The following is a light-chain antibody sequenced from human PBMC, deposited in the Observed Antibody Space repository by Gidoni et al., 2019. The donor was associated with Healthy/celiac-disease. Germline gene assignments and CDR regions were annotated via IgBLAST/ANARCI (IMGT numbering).Light chain of an antibody. J-gene: IGLJ1*01. CDR2: EVS. CDR3: SSYAGSNNKV. V-gene: IGLV2-8*01. CDR1: SSDVGGYNY. Sequence: QSALTQPPSASGSPGQSVTISCTGTSSDVGGYNYVSWYQQHPGKALNLMIYEVSKRPSGVPDRFSGSKSGNTASLTVSGLQAEDEADYYCSSYAGSNNKVFGTGTKVTV.